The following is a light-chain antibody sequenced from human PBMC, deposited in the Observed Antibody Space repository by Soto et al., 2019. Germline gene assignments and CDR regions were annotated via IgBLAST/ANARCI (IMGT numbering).Light chain of an antibody. Sequence: EIGLTQSPDTLSLSPGESATFSCRASQGIVRYLAWFQQKPCQVPRRLIYDASPRSTGIPARFIGSGYGPNFSLPISCLDPDDFTVFYCQHRSNCHLPFRPGNKVEFK. CDR3: QHRSNCHLP. J-gene: IGKJ3*01. V-gene: IGKV3-11*01. CDR2: DAS. CDR1: QGIVRY.